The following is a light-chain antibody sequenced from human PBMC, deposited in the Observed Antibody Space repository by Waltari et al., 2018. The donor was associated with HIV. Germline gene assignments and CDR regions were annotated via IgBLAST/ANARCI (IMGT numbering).Light chain of an antibody. V-gene: IGLV2-23*02. Sequence: QSALTQPASVSGSPGQSITISCTGTRSDVGSYYLVSWYQQHPGKAPKLMIYDVNQRPSGVSNRFSGSKSGNTASLTISGLQAEDEADFYCCSYAGSSTLVFGGGTKLTVL. CDR1: RSDVGSYYL. CDR3: CSYAGSSTLV. CDR2: DVN. J-gene: IGLJ3*02.